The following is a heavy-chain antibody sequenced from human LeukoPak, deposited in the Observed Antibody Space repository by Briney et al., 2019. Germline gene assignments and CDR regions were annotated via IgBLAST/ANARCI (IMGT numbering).Heavy chain of an antibody. J-gene: IGHJ6*03. CDR2: ISSSSSTI. D-gene: IGHD6-13*01. CDR3: ATKSSWALARIYYMDV. Sequence: PGGSLRLSCAASGLTFSAYAMNWVRQAPGKGPEWVSYISSSSSTIYYADSVKGRFTISRDNAKNSLYLQMNSLRDEDTAVYYCATKSSWALARIYYMDVWGKGTTVTVSS. V-gene: IGHV3-48*02. CDR1: GLTFSAYA.